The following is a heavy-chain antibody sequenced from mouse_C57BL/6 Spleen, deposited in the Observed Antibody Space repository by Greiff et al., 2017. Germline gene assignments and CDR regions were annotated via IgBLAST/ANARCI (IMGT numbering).Heavy chain of an antibody. J-gene: IGHJ2*01. D-gene: IGHD4-1*01. CDR2: ISDGCSYT. Sequence: EVKGVESGGGLVKPGGTLTLSCASSGFSLSSYAMSWVRQTPASRLELVATISDGCSYTYYPDPVKGRFTISRDNAKNNLYLQMSHLESEDTAMYYCARDGATWDLDYWGQGTTLTVSS. CDR3: ARDGATWDLDY. V-gene: IGHV5-4*01. CDR1: GFSLSSYA.